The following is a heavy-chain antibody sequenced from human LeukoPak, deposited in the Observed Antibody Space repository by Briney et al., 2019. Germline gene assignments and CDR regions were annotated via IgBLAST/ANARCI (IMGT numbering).Heavy chain of an antibody. J-gene: IGHJ5*02. CDR1: GGSFSGYY. CDR2: INHSGST. Sequence: SETLSLTCAVYGGSFSGYYWSWIRQPPGKGLEWIGEINHSGSTNYNPPLKSRVTISVDTSKNQFSLKLSSVTAADTAVYYCARGLFDPGPWFDPWGQGTLVTVSS. D-gene: IGHD3-3*01. CDR3: ARGLFDPGPWFDP. V-gene: IGHV4-34*01.